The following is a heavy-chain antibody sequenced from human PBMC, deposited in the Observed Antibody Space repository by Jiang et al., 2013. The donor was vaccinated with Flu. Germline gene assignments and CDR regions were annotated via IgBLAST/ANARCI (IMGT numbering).Heavy chain of an antibody. J-gene: IGHJ4*02. CDR1: GDSISNNVVA. D-gene: IGHD1-1*01. V-gene: IGHV6-1*01. CDR2: TRYISRWLT. CDR3: VRDYNWAFDS. Sequence: SQTLSLTCVISGDSISNNVVAWNWIRQSPSRGLEWLGKTRYISRWLTEYSVSMQGRITINPDTSKNQLSLQLDSATPEDTAIYYCVRDYNWAFDSWGQGTLVTVSP.